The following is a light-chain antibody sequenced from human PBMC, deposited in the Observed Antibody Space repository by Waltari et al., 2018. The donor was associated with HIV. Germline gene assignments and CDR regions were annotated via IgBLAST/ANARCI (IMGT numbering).Light chain of an antibody. CDR2: DVS. CDR3: CSYAGSYPVV. J-gene: IGLJ2*01. CDR1: SSDVGNYKY. Sequence: QSALTQPRSVSGSPGQSVTISCTGTSSDVGNYKYVSWYQQHPGNVPKLMIYDVSKRPSGVPDRFAGSKAGNTASLTISGLQPEDEADYYCCSYAGSYPVVFGGGTKLTVL. V-gene: IGLV2-11*01.